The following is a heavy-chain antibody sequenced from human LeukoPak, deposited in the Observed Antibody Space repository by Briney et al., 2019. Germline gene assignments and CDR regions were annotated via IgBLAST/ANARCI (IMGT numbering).Heavy chain of an antibody. Sequence: ASVKVSCKASGHTFTSYAMNWVRQAPGQGLEWMGWINTNTGNPTYAQGFTGRFVFSLDTSVSTAYLQISSLKAEDTAVYYCARDSLVMVRGVISLGYWGQGTLVTVSS. CDR1: GHTFTSYA. V-gene: IGHV7-4-1*02. J-gene: IGHJ4*02. D-gene: IGHD3-10*01. CDR3: ARDSLVMVRGVISLGY. CDR2: INTNTGNP.